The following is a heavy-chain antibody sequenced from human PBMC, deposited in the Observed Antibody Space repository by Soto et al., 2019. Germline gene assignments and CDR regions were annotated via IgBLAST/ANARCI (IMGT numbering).Heavy chain of an antibody. CDR3: ARYVKPKIKDAFDI. D-gene: IGHD3-10*02. CDR1: GVSIISYDYY. CDR2: IYYSGST. V-gene: IGHV4-30-4*01. Sequence: PSETLSLTCTVSGVSIISYDYYWSWIRQPPGKGLECIGYIYYSGSTYYNPSLKSRVTISVDTSKNQFSLKLSSVTAADTAVYYCARYVKPKIKDAFDIWGQGTMVTVS. J-gene: IGHJ3*02.